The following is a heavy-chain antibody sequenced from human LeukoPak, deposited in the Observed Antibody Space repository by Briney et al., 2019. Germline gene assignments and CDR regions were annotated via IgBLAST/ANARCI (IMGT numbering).Heavy chain of an antibody. CDR1: GFTLRSYW. J-gene: IGHJ3*02. V-gene: IGHV3-7*01. Sequence: GGSLRLSCAASGFTLRSYWTSWVRQAPGKGREWVANIKQDGSEKHYVHSVKSRFTISRDNAKNPLYLQMNSLRAEDTAVYYCAREYRRRGTFDIWGQGTMVTVSS. CDR2: IKQDGSEK. D-gene: IGHD3-16*02. CDR3: AREYRRRGTFDI.